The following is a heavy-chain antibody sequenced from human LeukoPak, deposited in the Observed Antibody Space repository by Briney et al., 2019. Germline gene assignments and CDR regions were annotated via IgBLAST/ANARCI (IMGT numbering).Heavy chain of an antibody. V-gene: IGHV3-7*01. CDR2: INQDGSEK. CDR1: GFSFDDYG. J-gene: IGHJ4*02. Sequence: GGSLTLSCAASGFSFDDYGMSWVRPAPGKGLEWVANINQDGSEKYFVDSVKGRFTISRDNAKNSLYLQMNSLRVEDTAVYYCARVAKYYYGSETYYFFEHWGQGTPVTASS. CDR3: ARVAKYYYGSETYYFFEH. D-gene: IGHD3-10*01.